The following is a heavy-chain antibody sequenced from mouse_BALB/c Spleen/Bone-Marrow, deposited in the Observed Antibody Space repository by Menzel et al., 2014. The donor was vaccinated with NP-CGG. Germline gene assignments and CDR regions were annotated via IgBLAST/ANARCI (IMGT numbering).Heavy chain of an antibody. V-gene: IGHV1-15*01. CDR3: TRDGSSRWYFDV. Sequence: QVQLKQSGAELVRPGAPVTLSCKASGYTFXDYEMHWVKQTPVHGLEWIGAIDPETGGTAYNQKFKGKATLTADKSSSTAYMELRSLTSEDSAVYYCTRDGSSRWYFDVWGAGTTVTVSS. CDR1: GYTFXDYE. CDR2: IDPETGGT. D-gene: IGHD1-1*01. J-gene: IGHJ1*01.